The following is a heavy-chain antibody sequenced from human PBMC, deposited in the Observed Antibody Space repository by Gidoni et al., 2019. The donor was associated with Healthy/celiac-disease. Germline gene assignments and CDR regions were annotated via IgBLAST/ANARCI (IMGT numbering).Heavy chain of an antibody. CDR3: AREQNYYDSSGYYMPGAFDI. CDR1: GFTFSRYA. D-gene: IGHD3-22*01. V-gene: IGHV3-33*01. CDR2: IWYDGSNK. J-gene: IGHJ3*02. Sequence: QVQLVESGGGVVQPGRSLRLACAASGFTFSRYAMHWVRQAPGKGQEWVAVIWYDGSNKYYADSVKGRFTISRDNSKNTLYLKMNSLRAEDTAVYYCAREQNYYDSSGYYMPGAFDIWGQGTMVTVSS.